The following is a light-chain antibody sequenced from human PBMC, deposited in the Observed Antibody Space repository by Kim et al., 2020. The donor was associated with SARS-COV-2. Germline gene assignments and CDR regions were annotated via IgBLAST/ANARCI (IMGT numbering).Light chain of an antibody. J-gene: IGLJ3*02. CDR1: SSNSGNNA. CDR2: YDD. CDR3: AAWDDSLNGPV. Sequence: QRVTISCSGSSSNSGNNAVSWYQQLPGKAPKLLIYYDDLLPSGVSDRFSGSKSGTSASLAISGLQSEDEADYYCAAWDDSLNGPVFGGGTKLTVL. V-gene: IGLV1-36*01.